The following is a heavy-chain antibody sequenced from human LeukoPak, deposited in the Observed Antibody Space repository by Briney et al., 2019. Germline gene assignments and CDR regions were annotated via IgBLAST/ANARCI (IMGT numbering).Heavy chain of an antibody. D-gene: IGHD4-17*01. J-gene: IGHJ4*02. V-gene: IGHV1-2*02. CDR2: INPNSGGT. CDR3: ARELYGDYGLLGY. Sequence: ASVKVSCKASRYTFTGYYMHWVRQAPGQGLEWVGWINPNSGGTNYAQKFQGRVTMTRDTSISTAYMELRRLRSDDTAVYYCARELYGDYGLLGYWGQGTLVTVSS. CDR1: RYTFTGYY.